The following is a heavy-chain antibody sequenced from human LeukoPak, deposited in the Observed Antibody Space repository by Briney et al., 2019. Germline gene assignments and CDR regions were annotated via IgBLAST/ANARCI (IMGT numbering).Heavy chain of an antibody. CDR3: AGVRDYYDSSGYYLDY. J-gene: IGHJ4*02. CDR2: IYTSGST. CDR1: GGSISSYY. Sequence: SETLSLTCTVSGGSISSYYWSWIRQPAGKGLEWIGRIYTSGSTNYNPSLKSRVTMSVGTSKNQFSLKLSSVTAADTAVYYCAGVRDYYDSSGYYLDYWGQGTLVTVAS. D-gene: IGHD3-22*01. V-gene: IGHV4-4*07.